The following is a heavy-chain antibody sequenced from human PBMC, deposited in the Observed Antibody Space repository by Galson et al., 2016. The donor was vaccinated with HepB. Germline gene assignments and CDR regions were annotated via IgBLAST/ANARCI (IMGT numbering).Heavy chain of an antibody. CDR1: GDSFGDYD. CDR2: IHYSGRS. J-gene: IGHJ4*02. Sequence: SETLSLTCTVSGDSFGDYDWNWIRQSPGKGLQWIGHIHYSGRSYCIPSLNSRVTMSLDTPKNQFSLKLTSVTAADTAVYYCARDPVFGDWGQGTLVTVSS. CDR3: ARDPVFGD. V-gene: IGHV4-59*12.